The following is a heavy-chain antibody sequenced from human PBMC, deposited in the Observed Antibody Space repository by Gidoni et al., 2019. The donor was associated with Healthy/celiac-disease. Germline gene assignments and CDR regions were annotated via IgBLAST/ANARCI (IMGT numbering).Heavy chain of an antibody. V-gene: IGHV3-21*01. CDR1: GFPFSSYS. J-gene: IGHJ4*02. CDR3: ARDRRIAVAGTSGY. CDR2: ISSSSSYI. Sequence: EVQLVESGGGLVKPGGSLRLSCAASGFPFSSYSMNWVRQAPGKGLEWVSSISSSSSYIYYADSVKGRFTISRDNAKNSLYLQMNSLRAEDTAVYYCARDRRIAVAGTSGYWGQGTLVTVSS. D-gene: IGHD6-19*01.